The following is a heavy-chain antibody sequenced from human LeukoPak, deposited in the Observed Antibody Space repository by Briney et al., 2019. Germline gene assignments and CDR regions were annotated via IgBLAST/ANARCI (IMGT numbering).Heavy chain of an antibody. CDR3: ARDNWGLEQFDY. Sequence: ASVKVSCKASGYTFTNYAIQWVRQVPGQRLEWMGWINAGHGNTKYSQKLQGRVTMTTDTSTSTAYMELRSLRSDDTAVYYCARDNWGLEQFDYWGQGTLVTVSS. J-gene: IGHJ4*02. CDR1: GYTFTNYA. CDR2: INAGHGNT. D-gene: IGHD7-27*01. V-gene: IGHV1-3*01.